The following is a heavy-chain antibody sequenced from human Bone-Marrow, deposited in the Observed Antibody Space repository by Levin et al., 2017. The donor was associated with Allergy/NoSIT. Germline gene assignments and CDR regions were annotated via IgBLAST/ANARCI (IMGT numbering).Heavy chain of an antibody. Sequence: PGGSLRLSCAASGFSVSTFGMHWVRQAPGKGLEWVAVMSYDGRDKYYVDSVKGRFTLSRDNSKNTVYLEMNSLRSEDTAAYYCAKDRDERLSNYFYYYVMDVWGRGTTVTVSS. CDR1: GFSVSTFG. V-gene: IGHV3-30*18. D-gene: IGHD6-25*01. J-gene: IGHJ6*02. CDR2: MSYDGRDK. CDR3: AKDRDERLSNYFYYYVMDV.